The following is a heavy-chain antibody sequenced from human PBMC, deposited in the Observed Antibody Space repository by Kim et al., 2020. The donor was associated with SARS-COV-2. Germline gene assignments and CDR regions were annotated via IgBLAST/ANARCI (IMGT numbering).Heavy chain of an antibody. CDR3: ARGGVTAPYYFDY. CDR1: GGSISSYY. CDR2: IYYSGST. D-gene: IGHD2-21*02. V-gene: IGHV4-59*08. Sequence: SETLSLTCTVSGGSISSYYWSWIRQPPGKGLEWIGYIYYSGSTNYNPSLKSRVTISVDTSKNQFSLKLSSVTAADTAVYYCARGGVTAPYYFDYCGQGTL. J-gene: IGHJ4*02.